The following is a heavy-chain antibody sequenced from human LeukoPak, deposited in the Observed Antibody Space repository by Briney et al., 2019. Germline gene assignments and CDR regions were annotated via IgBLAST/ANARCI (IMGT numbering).Heavy chain of an antibody. CDR2: ISGYNGNT. Sequence: ASVKVSCKASGYTFTSYAISWVRQAPGHGLEWMGWISGYNGNTKYAQNLQGRVTLTTDTSTSTAYMELGSLRSDDTAVYYCARPAVAGTKVDAFDIWGQGTMVTVSS. V-gene: IGHV1-18*01. CDR3: ARPAVAGTKVDAFDI. D-gene: IGHD6-19*01. CDR1: GYTFTSYA. J-gene: IGHJ3*02.